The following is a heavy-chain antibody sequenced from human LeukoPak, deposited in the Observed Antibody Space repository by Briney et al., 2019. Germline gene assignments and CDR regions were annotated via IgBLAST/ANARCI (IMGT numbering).Heavy chain of an antibody. V-gene: IGHV3-64*01. D-gene: IGHD4-17*01. Sequence: GGSLRLSCAASGFTFSSYAMHWVRQAPGKGLEYVSAISSNGGSTYYANSVKGRFTISRDNSKNTLYLQMGSLRAEDMAVYYCAREGDAGGYGDRFDYWGQGTLVTVSS. CDR1: GFTFSSYA. J-gene: IGHJ4*02. CDR2: ISSNGGST. CDR3: AREGDAGGYGDRFDY.